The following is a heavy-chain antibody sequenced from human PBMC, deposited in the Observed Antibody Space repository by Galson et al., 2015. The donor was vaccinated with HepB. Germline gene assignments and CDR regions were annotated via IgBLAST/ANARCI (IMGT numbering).Heavy chain of an antibody. Sequence: SLRLSCAASGFTLSNYYMSWIRQAPGKGLEWISTISSTSTYTNYADSVKGRFTIARDNAESTVYLQLSSLRADDTAVYYCARDQPVTSTAGFDSWGHGVLVTVSS. D-gene: IGHD1-14*01. CDR2: ISSTSTYT. J-gene: IGHJ5*01. CDR3: ARDQPVTSTAGFDS. CDR1: GFTLSNYY. V-gene: IGHV3-11*05.